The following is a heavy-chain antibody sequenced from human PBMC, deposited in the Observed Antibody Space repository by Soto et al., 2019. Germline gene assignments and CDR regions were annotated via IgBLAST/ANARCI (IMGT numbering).Heavy chain of an antibody. D-gene: IGHD5-12*01. J-gene: IGHJ4*02. CDR3: ARDQRQYSGFDYPAY. CDR2: ISPYSGDT. V-gene: IGHV1-2*02. Sequence: ASVKVSCKASENTFIGYYLHWVRQAPGQGLEWMGWISPYSGDTDSAQKFQGRVTLTRDTSTRTVYMELNSLRAEDTAVFYCARDQRQYSGFDYPAYWGQGTLVTVSS. CDR1: ENTFIGYY.